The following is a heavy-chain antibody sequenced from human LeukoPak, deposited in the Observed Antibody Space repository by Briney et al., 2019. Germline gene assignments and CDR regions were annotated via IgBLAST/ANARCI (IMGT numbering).Heavy chain of an antibody. CDR2: ISYDGSNK. V-gene: IGHV3-30*18. Sequence: GGPLRLSCAASGXPFSSYGVHWVRQAPGKGLEWVTSISYDGSNKYFGDSVKGRFTISRDNSKNTLYLQMNSLRAEDTGVYYCAKTTQTYWGADYWGQGTLVTVSS. J-gene: IGHJ4*02. CDR1: GXPFSSYG. D-gene: IGHD7-27*01. CDR3: AKTTQTYWGADY.